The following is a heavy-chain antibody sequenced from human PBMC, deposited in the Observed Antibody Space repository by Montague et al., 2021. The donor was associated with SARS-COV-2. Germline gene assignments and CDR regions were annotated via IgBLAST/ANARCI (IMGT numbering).Heavy chain of an antibody. Sequence: SETLSLTCAVYGGSFSGYYWTWIRQSPGKGLEWIAEINHSGTTNYNFNPSLRSRVTISMDTSKCQFSLKLSSVTAADTGVYYCARWDPQTLTLIGLRGKSASDYWGQGTLVTVSS. CDR2: INHSGTT. CDR1: GGSFSGYY. CDR3: ARWDPQTLTLIGLRGKSASDY. J-gene: IGHJ4*02. D-gene: IGHD4-23*01. V-gene: IGHV4-34*01.